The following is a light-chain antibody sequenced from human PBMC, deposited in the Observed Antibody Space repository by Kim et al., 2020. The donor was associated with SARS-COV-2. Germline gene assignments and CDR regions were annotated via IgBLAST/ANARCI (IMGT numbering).Light chain of an antibody. CDR2: DAS. V-gene: IGKV1-33*01. Sequence: SASVGDRVTITCQSRQDISNYLNWYQQKPGKAPKLLIYDASNLETGVPSRFSGSGSGTDFTFTISSLQPEDIATYYCQQYDNLPYTFGQGTKLEI. CDR3: QQYDNLPYT. J-gene: IGKJ2*01. CDR1: QDISNY.